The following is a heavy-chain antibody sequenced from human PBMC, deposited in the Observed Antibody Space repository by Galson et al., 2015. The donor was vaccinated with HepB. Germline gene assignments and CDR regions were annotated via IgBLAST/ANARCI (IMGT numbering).Heavy chain of an antibody. CDR3: ARHADYSDYAWFDP. Sequence: SETLSLTCSVSGDSISGSSYYWGWIRQPPGTGLEWIASIYYSGSTYNNPSLKSRVTISVDTSKNEFSLKLTSVTAADTAIYYCARHADYSDYAWFDPWGQGTLVTVSS. V-gene: IGHV4-39*01. CDR2: IYYSGST. CDR1: GDSISGSSYY. D-gene: IGHD4-11*01. J-gene: IGHJ5*02.